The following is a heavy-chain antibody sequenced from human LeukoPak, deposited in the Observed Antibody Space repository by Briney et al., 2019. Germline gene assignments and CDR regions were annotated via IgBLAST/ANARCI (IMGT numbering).Heavy chain of an antibody. Sequence: GGPLRLSCAASGFTVSDYHVSWVRQAPGRGLEWISYITRSGRSTNHADSVKGRFTISRDNAKNSVVLQMSSLTVEDTAVYYCTRERRGSYYAFEYWGQGALVTVS. J-gene: IGHJ4*02. CDR2: ITRSGRST. CDR3: TRERRGSYYAFEY. D-gene: IGHD3-16*01. CDR1: GFTVSDYH. V-gene: IGHV3-11*01.